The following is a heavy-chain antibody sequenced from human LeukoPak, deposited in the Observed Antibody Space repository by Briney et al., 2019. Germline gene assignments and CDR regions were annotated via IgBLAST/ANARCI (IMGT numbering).Heavy chain of an antibody. J-gene: IGHJ4*02. D-gene: IGHD5-24*01. CDR1: GFTFSGNW. CDR2: INPDGSQK. Sequence: GGSLRLSCEASGFTFSGNWMSWVSQAPGKGLEWVASINPDGSQKLYVDSVKGRFTISRDNTKSSLYLQMNSLGAEDTAMYYCAKLLGTATTYDSWGQGTRVTVSS. CDR3: AKLLGTATTYDS. V-gene: IGHV3-7*01.